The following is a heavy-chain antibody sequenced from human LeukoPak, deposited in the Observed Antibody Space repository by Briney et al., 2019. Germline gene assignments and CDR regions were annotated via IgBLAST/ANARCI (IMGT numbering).Heavy chain of an antibody. J-gene: IGHJ6*02. D-gene: IGHD6-19*01. CDR1: GGSIGSSGFY. V-gene: IGHV4-39*01. Sequence: PSETLSLTCKVSGGSIGSSGFYWGWIRQPPGKGLEWIGSIYYPESTHYNPSLESRVTISVDTSKYQVSLTLSYVTATDTAVYYCVRHVSSGWDYYNGLDVWGQGTTVTVSS. CDR2: IYYPEST. CDR3: VRHVSSGWDYYNGLDV.